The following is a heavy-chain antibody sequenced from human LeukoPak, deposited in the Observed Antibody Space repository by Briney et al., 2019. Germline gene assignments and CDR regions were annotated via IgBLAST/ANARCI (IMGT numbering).Heavy chain of an antibody. J-gene: IGHJ4*02. V-gene: IGHV4-38-2*01. Sequence: PSETLSLTCAVSGYSISSGYYWGWIRQAPGKGLEWIGISYHRGNAHYKSSLNGRVAISTDTSKNQFSLTFTSVTAADTALYFCVRLLGDSRGYYPRSFYIDSWGQGILVSVSS. CDR1: GYSISSGYY. CDR3: VRLLGDSRGYYPRSFYIDS. D-gene: IGHD3-22*01. CDR2: SYHRGNA.